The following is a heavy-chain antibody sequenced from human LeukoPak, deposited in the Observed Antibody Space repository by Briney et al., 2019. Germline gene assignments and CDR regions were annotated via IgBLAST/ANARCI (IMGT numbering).Heavy chain of an antibody. D-gene: IGHD4-17*01. CDR2: IHTSGDT. CDR1: GFTFNYAW. J-gene: IGHJ5*02. Sequence: PGGSLRLSCAASGFTFNYAWMSWVRQAPGKGLEWVSAIHTSGDTCYADSVKGRFTISRDTSKNTLYLQINSLRVEDTAVYYCIVFGDSNHWGQGTLVTVSS. CDR3: IVFGDSNH. V-gene: IGHV3-53*01.